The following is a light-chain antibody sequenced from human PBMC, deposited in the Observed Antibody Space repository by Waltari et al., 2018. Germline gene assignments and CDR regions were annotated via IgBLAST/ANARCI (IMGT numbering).Light chain of an antibody. Sequence: QSVLTQSPSASETPGQRVTISCSGSSSNIGSDAVNWYKQLPGTAPQLRIYNNNQRPSGVPDRFSGSKSGTSASLAISGLQSDDEADYYCAAWDDSLNGYVFGTGTRVTVL. V-gene: IGLV1-44*01. CDR3: AAWDDSLNGYV. CDR2: NNN. J-gene: IGLJ1*01. CDR1: SSNIGSDA.